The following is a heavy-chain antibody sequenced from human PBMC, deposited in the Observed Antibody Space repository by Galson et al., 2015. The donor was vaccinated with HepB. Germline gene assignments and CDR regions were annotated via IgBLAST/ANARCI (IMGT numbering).Heavy chain of an antibody. V-gene: IGHV3-30*02. CDR2: IRYDGSNK. CDR1: GFTFSSYG. Sequence: SLRLSCAASGFTFSSYGMHWVRQAPGKGLEWVAFIRYDGSNKYYADSVKGRFTISRDNSKNTLYLQMNSLRAEDTAVYYCAKAVGYSSGMFDYWGQGTLVTVSS. CDR3: AKAVGYSSGMFDY. D-gene: IGHD6-19*01. J-gene: IGHJ4*02.